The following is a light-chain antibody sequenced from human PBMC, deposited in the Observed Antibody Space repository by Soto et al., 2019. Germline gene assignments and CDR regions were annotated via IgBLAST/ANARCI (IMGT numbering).Light chain of an antibody. V-gene: IGLV2-14*01. CDR1: SSDVGGNKF. CDR3: SSYTTSDTLI. CDR2: EVT. Sequence: QSALTQPASVSGSPGQSITISCTGTSSDVGGNKFVSWYQQHPAKAPKLIIFEVTNRPSGVSDRFSGSISGNTASLTISGLQPEDEADYYCSSYTTSDTLIFGGGTKLTVL. J-gene: IGLJ2*01.